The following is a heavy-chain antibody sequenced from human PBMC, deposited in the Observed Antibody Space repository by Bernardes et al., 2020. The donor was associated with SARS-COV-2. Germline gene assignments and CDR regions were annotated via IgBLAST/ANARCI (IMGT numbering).Heavy chain of an antibody. CDR2: IYTSGST. CDR1: GGSISSYY. J-gene: IGHJ5*02. Sequence: SETLSLTCTVSGGSISSYYWSWIRQPAGKGLEWIGRIYTSGSTNYNPSLKSRVTMSVDTSKNQFSLKLSSVTAADTAVYYCARNALGPYDILTGFYIQGFDPWGQGTLVTVSS. CDR3: ARNALGPYDILTGFYIQGFDP. D-gene: IGHD3-9*01. V-gene: IGHV4-4*07.